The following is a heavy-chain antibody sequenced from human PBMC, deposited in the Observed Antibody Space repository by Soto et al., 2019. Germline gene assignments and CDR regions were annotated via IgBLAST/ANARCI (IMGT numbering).Heavy chain of an antibody. J-gene: IGHJ6*02. CDR3: ARHVSTAMVSYYYGMDV. D-gene: IGHD5-18*01. CDR1: GYSFTNYW. CDR2: FVLSVFYT. V-gene: IGHV5-10-1*01. Sequence: PGESLKISCKGSGYSFTNYWISWVRQMPGKGLEWMGSFVLSVFYTNYSPSFQGHVTISVDKSISIAYLQWSSLKASDTAMYYCARHVSTAMVSYYYGMDVWGQGTTVTVSS.